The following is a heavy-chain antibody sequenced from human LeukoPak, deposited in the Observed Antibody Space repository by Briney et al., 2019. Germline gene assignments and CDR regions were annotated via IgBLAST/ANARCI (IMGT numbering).Heavy chain of an antibody. D-gene: IGHD2-21*02. CDR3: ARDIVVVTAIPLDY. V-gene: IGHV1-69*13. CDR2: IIPIFGTA. J-gene: IGHJ4*02. Sequence: GASVKVSCKASGGTFSSYAISWVRQAPGQGLEWMGGIIPIFGTANYAQKFQGRVTITADESTSTAYMELSSLRSEDTAVYYCARDIVVVTAIPLDYWGQGTLVTVSS. CDR1: GGTFSSYA.